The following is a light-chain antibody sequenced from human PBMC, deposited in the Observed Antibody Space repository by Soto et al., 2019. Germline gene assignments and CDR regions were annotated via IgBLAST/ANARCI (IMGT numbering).Light chain of an antibody. J-gene: IGKJ2*01. Sequence: EIGMTQSPATLSVSPGERATLSCRASQSINNKLAWYQQKPGQAPRLLIYGASTRATGVPARFSGSGSGTEFTLTINSLQSDDFAVYYCQQYFNLYTFGQGTKLEIK. CDR1: QSINNK. V-gene: IGKV3D-15*01. CDR2: GAS. CDR3: QQYFNLYT.